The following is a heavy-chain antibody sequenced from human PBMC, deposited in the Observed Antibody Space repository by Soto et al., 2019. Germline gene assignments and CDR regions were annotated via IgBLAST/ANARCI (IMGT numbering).Heavy chain of an antibody. Sequence: EVQLLESGGGLVQPGGSLRLSCAASGFAFSGYAMTWVRQAPGQGLDWVSAISGSGDINYYADSVKGRFTISRDNSKNTLYLQLNSLRAEDTAIYYCAKDRDDIEMVDAFGIWGQGTMVTVSS. D-gene: IGHD3-9*01. CDR3: AKDRDDIEMVDAFGI. CDR2: ISGSGDIN. J-gene: IGHJ3*02. CDR1: GFAFSGYA. V-gene: IGHV3-23*01.